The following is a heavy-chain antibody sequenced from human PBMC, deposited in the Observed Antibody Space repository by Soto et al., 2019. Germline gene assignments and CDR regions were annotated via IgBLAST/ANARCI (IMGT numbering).Heavy chain of an antibody. D-gene: IGHD6-13*01. V-gene: IGHV2-5*01. J-gene: IGHJ3*02. CDR1: GFSLSTSGVG. CDR2: IYWNDDK. CDR3: AHSLPSSSPPKGRAFDI. Sequence: QITLKESGPTLVKPTQTLTLTCTFSGFSLSTSGVGVGWIRQPPGKALEWLALIYWNDDKRYSPSLKSRLTITKDNSKNQVVLTMTNMDPVDTATYYCAHSLPSSSPPKGRAFDIWGQGTMVTVSS.